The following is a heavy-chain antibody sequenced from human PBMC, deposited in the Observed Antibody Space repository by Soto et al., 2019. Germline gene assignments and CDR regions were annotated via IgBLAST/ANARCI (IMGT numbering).Heavy chain of an antibody. V-gene: IGHV5-51*01. CDR3: AIQSPDSSWIPYFDY. CDR2: IYPGDSDT. CDR1: GYSFTSYW. D-gene: IGHD6-13*01. Sequence: GESLKISCKGSGYSFTSYWIGWVRQMPGKGLEWMGIIYPGDSDTRYSPSFQGQVTISADKSISTAYLQWSSLKASDTAMYYCAIQSPDSSWIPYFDYWGQGTLVTVSS. J-gene: IGHJ4*02.